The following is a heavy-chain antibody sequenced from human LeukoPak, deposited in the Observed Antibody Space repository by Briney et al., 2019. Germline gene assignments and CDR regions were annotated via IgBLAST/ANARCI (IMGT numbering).Heavy chain of an antibody. CDR1: GGSTSSSSYY. CDR2: IYYSGST. V-gene: IGHV4-39*01. Sequence: SSETLSLTCTVSGGSTSSSSYYWGWIRQPPGKGLEWIGSIYYSGSTYHNPSLKSRVTISVDTSKNQFSLKVNSVTAADTAVYYCASRLHIAVAGTWDWGQGTLVTVSS. J-gene: IGHJ4*02. CDR3: ASRLHIAVAGTWD. D-gene: IGHD6-19*01.